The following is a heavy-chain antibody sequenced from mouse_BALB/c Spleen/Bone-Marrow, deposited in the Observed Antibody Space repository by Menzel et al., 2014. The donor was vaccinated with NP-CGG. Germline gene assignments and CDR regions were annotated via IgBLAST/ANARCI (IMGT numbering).Heavy chain of an antibody. D-gene: IGHD1-2*01. CDR1: GFTFSSYA. J-gene: IGHJ4*01. CDR3: AREGGTTAHYYAMDY. CDR2: ISSGGST. V-gene: IGHV5-6-5*01. Sequence: VHLVESGGGLVKPGGSLKLSCAASGFTFSSYAMSWVRQTPEKRLEWVASISSGGSTYYPDSVKGRFTISRDNARNILYLQMSSLRSEDTAMYYCAREGGTTAHYYAMDYWGQGTSVTVSS.